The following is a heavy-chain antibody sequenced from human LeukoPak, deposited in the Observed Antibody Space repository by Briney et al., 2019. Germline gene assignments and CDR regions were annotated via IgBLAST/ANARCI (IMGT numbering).Heavy chain of an antibody. Sequence: PSETLSLTCTVSGDSISSADYYWTWIRHHPGKGLEWIGYIYYSGSTYYNPSLKSRVTISVDTSKNQFSLKLSSVTAADTAVYYCARARMTRYFQHWGQGTLVTVSS. J-gene: IGHJ1*01. CDR3: ARARMTRYFQH. D-gene: IGHD4-11*01. CDR2: IYYSGST. CDR1: GDSISSADYY. V-gene: IGHV4-31*03.